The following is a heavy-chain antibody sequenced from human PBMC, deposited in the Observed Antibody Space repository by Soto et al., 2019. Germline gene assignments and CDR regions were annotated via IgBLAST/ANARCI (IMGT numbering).Heavy chain of an antibody. CDR3: AKGLTGTARSDF. CDR1: GFTFSRYD. V-gene: IGHV3-23*01. J-gene: IGHJ4*02. D-gene: IGHD1-7*01. Sequence: GGSLRLSCVTSGFTFSRYDMSWVRQAPGKGLEWVSGISDRDANTYYADAAKGRFTISRDNSKNTLYLQMNSLRAEDTAVYYCAKGLTGTARSDFWGQGTLVTVSS. CDR2: ISDRDANT.